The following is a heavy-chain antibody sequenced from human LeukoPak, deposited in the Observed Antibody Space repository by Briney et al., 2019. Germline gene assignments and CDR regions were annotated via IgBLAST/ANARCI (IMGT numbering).Heavy chain of an antibody. CDR2: ISYDGSNK. V-gene: IGHV3-30*18. J-gene: IGHJ4*02. CDR1: GFTFSSYG. CDR3: AKDATRKDPAYFDY. Sequence: GRSLRLSCAASGFTFSSYGMHWVRQAPGKGLEWVAVISYDGSNKYYADSVKGRFTFSRDNSKNTLYLQMNSLRAEDTAVYYCAKDATRKDPAYFDYWGQGTLVTVSS. D-gene: IGHD6-6*01.